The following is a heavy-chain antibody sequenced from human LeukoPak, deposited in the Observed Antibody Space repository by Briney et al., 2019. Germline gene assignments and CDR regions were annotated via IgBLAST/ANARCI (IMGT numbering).Heavy chain of an antibody. CDR3: ASLGYCSGGSCSHFDY. V-gene: IGHV4-4*02. Sequence: SGTLSLTCAVSGRSISSSNWWRWVRQPPGKGLVWNGEIYHSGSTNYNPSLKSRVTISVHKSKNQFSLKLSSVTAADTAVYYCASLGYCSGGSCSHFDYWGQGTLVTVSS. CDR1: GRSISSSNW. J-gene: IGHJ4*02. CDR2: IYHSGST. D-gene: IGHD2-15*01.